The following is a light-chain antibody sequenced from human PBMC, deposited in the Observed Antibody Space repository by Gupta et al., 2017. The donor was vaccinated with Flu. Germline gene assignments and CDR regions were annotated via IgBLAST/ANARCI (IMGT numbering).Light chain of an antibody. CDR1: QSISGY. CDR2: TAS. V-gene: IGKV1-9*01. J-gene: IGKJ4*01. Sequence: DIQLSQSPSLLSTSVGDRVTITCRASQSISGYLSWYQKKPGEAPKLLIYTASTLQSGVPSRFSGSGYGTEFTLTISSLQPEDVATYYCHQVDKYPLTFGGGTKVEIK. CDR3: HQVDKYPLT.